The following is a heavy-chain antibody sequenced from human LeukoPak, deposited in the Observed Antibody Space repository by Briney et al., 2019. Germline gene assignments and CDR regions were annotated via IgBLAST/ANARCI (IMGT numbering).Heavy chain of an antibody. V-gene: IGHV4-59*01. CDR1: GDSISNYY. CDR3: ARDLQWPTKAYWYFDL. Sequence: SETLSLTCTVSGDSISNYYWSWIRQPPGKGLEWIGYIYNSGSTHYNPSLKSRVTISVDTSKNQFSLKLSSVTAADTAVYYCARDLQWPTKAYWYFDLWGRGTLVTVSS. D-gene: IGHD6-19*01. J-gene: IGHJ2*01. CDR2: IYNSGST.